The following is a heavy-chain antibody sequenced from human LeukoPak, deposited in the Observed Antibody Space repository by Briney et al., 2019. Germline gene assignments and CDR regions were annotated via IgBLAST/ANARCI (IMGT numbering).Heavy chain of an antibody. V-gene: IGHV4-34*01. CDR3: ARGYSSGWYTRGYFDY. CDR2: IDHSGST. Sequence: SETLSLTCAVYGGSFSGYYWSWIRQPPGKGLEWIGEIDHSGSTNYNPSLKSRVTISVDTSKNQFSLKLSSVTAADTAVYYCARGYSSGWYTRGYFDYWGQGTLVTVSS. J-gene: IGHJ4*02. D-gene: IGHD6-19*01. CDR1: GGSFSGYY.